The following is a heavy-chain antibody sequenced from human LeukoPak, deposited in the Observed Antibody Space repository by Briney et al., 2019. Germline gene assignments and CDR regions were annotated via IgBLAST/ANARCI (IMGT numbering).Heavy chain of an antibody. J-gene: IGHJ1*01. CDR3: ARAYSSGWYNYFQH. CDR1: GSTFSSYS. Sequence: PGGSLRLSCAASGSTFSSYSMNWVRQPRGKGLEWVSYIISSSSTIYYADSVKSRFTISSANAKYPLYLPLNPLRADDTAVYYCARAYSSGWYNYFQHWGQGTLVTVSS. CDR2: IISSSSTI. D-gene: IGHD6-19*01. V-gene: IGHV3-48*04.